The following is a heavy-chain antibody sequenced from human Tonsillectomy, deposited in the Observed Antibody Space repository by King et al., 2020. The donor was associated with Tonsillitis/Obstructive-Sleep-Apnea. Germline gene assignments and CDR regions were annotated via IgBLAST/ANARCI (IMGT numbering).Heavy chain of an antibody. J-gene: IGHJ2*01. D-gene: IGHD3-22*01. V-gene: IGHV3-13*04. Sequence: VQLVESGGGLVQPGGSLRLSCAASGFTFSSYDMHWVRQATGKGLEWVSAIGTAGDTYYPGSCKGRFTISRENAKNSLYLQMNSLRAGDTAVYYCARLGYYYDSSGYWYFDLWGRGTLVTVSS. CDR1: GFTFSSYD. CDR3: ARLGYYYDSSGYWYFDL. CDR2: IGTAGDT.